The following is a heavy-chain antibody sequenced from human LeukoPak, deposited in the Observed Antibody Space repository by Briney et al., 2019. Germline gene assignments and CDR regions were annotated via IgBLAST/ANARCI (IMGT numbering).Heavy chain of an antibody. CDR1: GGSISSYY. V-gene: IGHV4-59*01. CDR2: IYYSGST. CDR3: ARASVGVVAATIYFQH. Sequence: SETLSLTCTVSGGSISSYYWSWIRQPPGEGLEWIGYIYYSGSTNYNPSLKSRVTISVDTSKNQFSLKLSSVTAADTAVYYCARASVGVVAATIYFQHWGQGTLVTVSS. D-gene: IGHD2-15*01. J-gene: IGHJ1*01.